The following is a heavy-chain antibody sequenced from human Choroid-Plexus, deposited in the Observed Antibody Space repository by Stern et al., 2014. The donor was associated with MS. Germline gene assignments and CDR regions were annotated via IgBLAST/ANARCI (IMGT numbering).Heavy chain of an antibody. CDR3: ARDGGVRGVISYSCDS. CDR1: GGTFSSYA. CDR2: IIPISGAK. V-gene: IGHV1-69*06. D-gene: IGHD3-10*01. Sequence: QVQLVQSGAEVRKPGSSVKVSCKASGGTFSSYAISWVRQAPGQGLEWMGGIIPISGAKNYAQKFQGRVTITADRSTSTVSMELSSLRSDDTAVYYCARDGGVRGVISYSCDSWGQGTLVTVSS. J-gene: IGHJ4*02.